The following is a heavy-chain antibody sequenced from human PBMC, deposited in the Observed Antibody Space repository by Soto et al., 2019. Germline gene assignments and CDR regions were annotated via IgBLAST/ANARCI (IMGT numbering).Heavy chain of an antibody. Sequence: QVQLVQSGAEVKKPGSSVKVSCRASGGIFSRYDIRWVRQAPGQGLEWMGAIIPIFGTANYAQKFQGRVTISADASTSTAYMELSSLRSEDTAIYYCAVNEGRDVSIFDHWGQGTLVTVSS. D-gene: IGHD2-15*01. J-gene: IGHJ4*02. CDR2: IIPIFGTA. V-gene: IGHV1-69*01. CDR1: GGIFSRYD. CDR3: AVNEGRDVSIFDH.